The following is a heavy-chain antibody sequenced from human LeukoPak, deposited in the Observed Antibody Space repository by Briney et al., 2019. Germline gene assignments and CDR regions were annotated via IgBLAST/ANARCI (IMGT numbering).Heavy chain of an antibody. V-gene: IGHV4-34*01. J-gene: IGHJ6*03. CDR3: ARSRVGTTSGHYYYMDV. D-gene: IGHD1-1*01. CDR2: INHSGST. CDR1: GGSFTDYY. Sequence: SETLSLTCAVYGGSFTDYYWTWIRQPPGKGPEWIGEINHSGSTNYSPSLNSRVTISVDTSKNQFSLKMTSVTAADTAIYYCARSRVGTTSGHYYYMDVWGKGTTVIVSS.